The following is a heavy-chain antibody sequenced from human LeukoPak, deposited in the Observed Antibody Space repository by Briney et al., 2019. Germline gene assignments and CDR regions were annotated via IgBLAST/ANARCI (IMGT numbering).Heavy chain of an antibody. Sequence: SETLSLTCTVSGGSISSYYWSWIRQPPGKGLEWIGYIYYSGSTNYNPSLKSRVTISVDTSKNQFSLKLSSVTAADTAVYYCARGPPDIVVVPAAKVWFDPWGQVTLVTVSS. D-gene: IGHD2-2*01. J-gene: IGHJ5*02. CDR2: IYYSGST. CDR3: ARGPPDIVVVPAAKVWFDP. CDR1: GGSISSYY. V-gene: IGHV4-59*01.